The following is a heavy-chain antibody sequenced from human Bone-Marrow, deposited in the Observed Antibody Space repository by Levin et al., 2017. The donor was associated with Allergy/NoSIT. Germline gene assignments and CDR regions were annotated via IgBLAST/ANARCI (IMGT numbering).Heavy chain of an antibody. Sequence: KVGESLKISCKTSGYNFATNWIGWVRHTPEKGLEWIGLIYPADFDTKYARSFRGQVTMSADKSMSTAYLQLNFLKASDTAIYYCARVVAASHYFYHGMDVWGQGTSVTVSS. CDR1: GYNFATNW. CDR2: IYPADFDT. CDR3: ARVVAASHYFYHGMDV. D-gene: IGHD2-15*01. J-gene: IGHJ6*02. V-gene: IGHV5-51*01.